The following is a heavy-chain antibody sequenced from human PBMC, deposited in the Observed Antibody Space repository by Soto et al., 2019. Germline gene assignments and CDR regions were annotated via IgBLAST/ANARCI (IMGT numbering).Heavy chain of an antibody. CDR3: VRTIAVAGSDAFDM. Sequence: GGSLRLSCAASRFTFSYYAMHWIRQAPGKGLEWMAVILSDGSKQYYAESVKGRFTISRDNSKSTLYLQMNSLRVEDTAVYYCVRTIAVAGSDAFDMWGQGTMVTVSS. J-gene: IGHJ3*02. V-gene: IGHV3-30-3*01. CDR2: ILSDGSKQ. D-gene: IGHD6-19*01. CDR1: RFTFSYYA.